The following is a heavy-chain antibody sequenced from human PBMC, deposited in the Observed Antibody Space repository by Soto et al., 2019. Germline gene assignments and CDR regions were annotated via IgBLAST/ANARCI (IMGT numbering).Heavy chain of an antibody. V-gene: IGHV4-4*02. J-gene: IGHJ6*02. CDR3: ASVRGGYYYGMDV. CDR2: IYHSGST. CDR1: GGSISSSNW. D-gene: IGHD3-10*02. Sequence: QVQLQESGPGLVKPSGTLSLTCAVSGGSISSSNWWSWVRQPPGKGLEWIGEIYHSGSTKYNPSLKSRVTISVDKSKNQFSLKLSSVTASDTAVYYCASVRGGYYYGMDVWGQGTTVTVSS.